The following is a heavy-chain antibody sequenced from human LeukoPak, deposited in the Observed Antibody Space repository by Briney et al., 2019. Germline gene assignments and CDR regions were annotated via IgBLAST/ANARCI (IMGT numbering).Heavy chain of an antibody. J-gene: IGHJ4*02. CDR3: ARATYYYDSSGYYFDY. D-gene: IGHD3-22*01. CDR2: ISSSGSTI. V-gene: IGHV3-48*03. CDR1: GFTFSSYE. Sequence: GGSLRLSCAASGFTFSSYEMNWVRQAPGKGLEWVSYISSSGSTIYYADSVKGRFTISSDNAKNSLYLQMNSLRAEDTAVYYCARATYYYDSSGYYFDYWGQGTLVTVSS.